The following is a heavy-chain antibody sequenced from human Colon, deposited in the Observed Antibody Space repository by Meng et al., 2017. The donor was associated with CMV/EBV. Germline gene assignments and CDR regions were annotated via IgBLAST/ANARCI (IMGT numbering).Heavy chain of an antibody. Sequence: CAGSGFTVISHWMHWVRQDPGKGLVWISRGNSDGSKTIYADSGKGRFTISRDNANNTLYLQMNSLRAEDTAIYYCVRDGWGADVFDVWGQGTMVTVSS. CDR3: VRDGWGADVFDV. CDR2: GNSDGSKT. D-gene: IGHD2-2*03. J-gene: IGHJ3*01. V-gene: IGHV3-74*01. CDR1: GFTVISHW.